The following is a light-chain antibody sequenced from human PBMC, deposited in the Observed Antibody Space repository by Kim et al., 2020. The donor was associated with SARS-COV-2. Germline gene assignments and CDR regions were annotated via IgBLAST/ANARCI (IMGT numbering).Light chain of an antibody. V-gene: IGLV1-47*02. CDR3: AAWDDSLSGPV. Sequence: GPRVTISCSGSSPNIGSNYVYWYQQLPGTAPKLLIYSNNQRPSGVPDRFSGSKSGTSASLAISGLRSEDEADYYCAAWDDSLSGPVFGGGTQLTVL. J-gene: IGLJ3*02. CDR2: SNN. CDR1: SPNIGSNY.